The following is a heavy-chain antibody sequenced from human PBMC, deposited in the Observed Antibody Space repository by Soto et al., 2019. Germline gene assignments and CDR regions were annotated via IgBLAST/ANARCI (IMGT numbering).Heavy chain of an antibody. CDR3: ARRSGRTYYYGSGSSIQPYFDY. Sequence: SETLSLTCAVYGGSFSGYYWSWIRQPPGKGLEWIGEINHSGSTNYNPSLKSRVTISLDTSKNQFSLKLSSVTAADTAVYYCARRSGRTYYYGSGSSIQPYFDYWGQGTLVPVSS. CDR1: GGSFSGYY. D-gene: IGHD3-10*01. CDR2: INHSGST. V-gene: IGHV4-34*01. J-gene: IGHJ4*02.